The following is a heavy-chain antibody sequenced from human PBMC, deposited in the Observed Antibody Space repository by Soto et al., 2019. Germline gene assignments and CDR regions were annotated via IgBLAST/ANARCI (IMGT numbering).Heavy chain of an antibody. CDR2: IIPIFGTA. CDR1: GGTFSSYA. J-gene: IGHJ5*02. D-gene: IGHD2-21*02. V-gene: IGHV1-69*01. CDR3: ARNKAQHIVVGTAIPYNWFDP. Sequence: QVQLVQSGAEVKKPGSSVKVSCKASGGTFSSYAISWVRQAPGQGLEWMGGIIPIFGTANYAQKFQGRVTITEDESTITAYMEPSSLRSEDTAVYYCARNKAQHIVVGTAIPYNWFDPWGQGTLVTVSS.